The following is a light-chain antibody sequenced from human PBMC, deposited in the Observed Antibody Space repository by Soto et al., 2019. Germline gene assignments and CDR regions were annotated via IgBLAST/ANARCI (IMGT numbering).Light chain of an antibody. CDR3: QQSYSTPPDT. CDR2: AAS. J-gene: IGKJ4*01. Sequence: DIQMTQSPSSLSASVGDRVTITCRASQSISNYLNWYQQKPGKAPRLLIYAASNLQSGVPSRFSGSGSGTDFTLTISSLQPEDFATYYCQQSYSTPPDTFGGGTKVEIK. V-gene: IGKV1-39*01. CDR1: QSISNY.